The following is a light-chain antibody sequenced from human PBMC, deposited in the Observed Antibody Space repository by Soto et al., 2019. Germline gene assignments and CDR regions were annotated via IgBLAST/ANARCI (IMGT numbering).Light chain of an antibody. V-gene: IGLV2-8*01. Sequence: QSVRTQPPSASGSPGQSVTISCTGTSSDVGGYDYVSWYQQHPGKAPKLMIYEVTKRPSGVPDRFSGSKSGNTASLTVSGLQAEDEADYYCSSYAGSNNFVFGTGTKLTVL. CDR3: SSYAGSNNFV. J-gene: IGLJ1*01. CDR2: EVT. CDR1: SSDVGGYDY.